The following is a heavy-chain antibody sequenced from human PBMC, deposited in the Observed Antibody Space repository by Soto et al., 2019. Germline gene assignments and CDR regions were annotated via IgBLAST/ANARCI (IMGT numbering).Heavy chain of an antibody. CDR3: VRVDDF. Sequence: PSETLSLTCAVYDGSFSGHSWGWVRQPPGKGLEWIGEIHHSGSTNYNPSLESRVTISLDTSKDQFSLKLSSVTAADTAVYYCVRVDDFWGQGTLVTVSS. CDR1: DGSFSGHS. CDR2: IHHSGST. J-gene: IGHJ4*02. V-gene: IGHV4-34*01.